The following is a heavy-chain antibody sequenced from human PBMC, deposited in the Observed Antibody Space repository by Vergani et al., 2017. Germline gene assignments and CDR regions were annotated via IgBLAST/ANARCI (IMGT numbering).Heavy chain of an antibody. CDR1: GFTFSDFS. Sequence: QVHLVESGGGVVQSGGSLRLSCVASGFTFSDFSMHWVRQTPGEGLECVAFIRSDENHQFYGDSVKGRFTISRDNSKNTVYLQMTGLRVEDTAVYYCVKDDHSLDHWGQGTLVTVSS. J-gene: IGHJ4*02. CDR2: IRSDENHQ. V-gene: IGHV3-30*02. CDR3: VKDDHSLDH.